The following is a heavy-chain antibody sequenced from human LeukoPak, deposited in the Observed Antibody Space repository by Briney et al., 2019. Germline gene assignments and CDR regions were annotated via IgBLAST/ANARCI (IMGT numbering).Heavy chain of an antibody. CDR3: ARAHSSWGSWSAIAWFDP. V-gene: IGHV1-2*02. D-gene: IGHD6-13*01. CDR1: GYTFTGYY. CDR2: INPNSGGT. Sequence: GASVKVSCKASGYTFTGYYMHWVRQAPGQGLEWMGWINPNSGGTNYAQKFQGRVTMTRDTSISTAYMELSKLRSDDTAVYYCARAHSSWGSWSAIAWFDPWGQGTLVTVSS. J-gene: IGHJ5*02.